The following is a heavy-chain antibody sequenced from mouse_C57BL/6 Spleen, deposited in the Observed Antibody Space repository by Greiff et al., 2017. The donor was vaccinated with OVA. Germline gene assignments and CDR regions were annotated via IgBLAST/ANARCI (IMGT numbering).Heavy chain of an antibody. CDR3: ARGAYYSNRAWFAY. V-gene: IGHV1-61*01. CDR2: IYPSDSET. D-gene: IGHD2-5*01. J-gene: IGHJ3*01. CDR1: GYTFTSYW. Sequence: QVQLQQPGAELVRPGSSVKLSCKASGYTFTSYWMDWVKQRPGQGLEWIGNIYPSDSETHYNQKFKDKATLTVDKSSSTAYMQLSSLTSEDSAVDYCARGAYYSNRAWFAYWGQGTLVTVSA.